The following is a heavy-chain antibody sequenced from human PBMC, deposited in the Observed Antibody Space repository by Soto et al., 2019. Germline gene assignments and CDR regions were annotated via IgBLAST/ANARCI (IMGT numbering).Heavy chain of an antibody. J-gene: IGHJ6*03. D-gene: IGHD4-17*01. Sequence: QVQLQQWGAGLLKPSETLSLTCAVYGGSFSGYYWSWIRQPPGKGLEWIGEINHSGSTNYNPSLKSRVTISVDTSKNQFYLKLSSVTAADTAVYYCARGRLRRKPLYYMDVWGKGTTVTVSS. CDR1: GGSFSGYY. V-gene: IGHV4-34*01. CDR3: ARGRLRRKPLYYMDV. CDR2: INHSGST.